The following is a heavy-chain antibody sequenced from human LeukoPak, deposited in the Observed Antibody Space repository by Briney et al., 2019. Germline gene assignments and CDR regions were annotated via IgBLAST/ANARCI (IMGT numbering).Heavy chain of an antibody. Sequence: GGSLRLSCTASGFTASRFTFSEAWMSWVRQAPGKGLEWVGRIKNKRDGETTDYTEPVKGRFTISRDDSKATVYLQMISLKSEDTAVYFCTTLMVRGVHGGQGTLVTVSS. J-gene: IGHJ4*02. CDR3: TTLMVRGVH. CDR1: GFTASRFTFSEAW. V-gene: IGHV3-15*01. D-gene: IGHD3-10*01. CDR2: IKNKRDGETT.